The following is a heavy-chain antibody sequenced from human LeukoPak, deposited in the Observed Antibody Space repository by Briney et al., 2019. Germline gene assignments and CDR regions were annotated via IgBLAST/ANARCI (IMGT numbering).Heavy chain of an antibody. Sequence: PGGSLRLSCAASGFAFSNYNMNWVRQTPGKGLEWVSSISSSSTYIYYADSMKGRFTISRDNAKNSLYLQMNSLRAEDTALYYCARAYCSGGSCYGYMDVWGKGTTVTVSS. CDR1: GFAFSNYN. D-gene: IGHD2-15*01. CDR2: ISSSSTYI. CDR3: ARAYCSGGSCYGYMDV. J-gene: IGHJ6*03. V-gene: IGHV3-21*01.